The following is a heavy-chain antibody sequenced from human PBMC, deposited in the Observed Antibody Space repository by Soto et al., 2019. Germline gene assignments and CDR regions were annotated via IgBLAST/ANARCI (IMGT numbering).Heavy chain of an antibody. J-gene: IGHJ6*03. CDR1: GYTFTSYG. CDR2: ISAYNGNT. D-gene: IGHD2-2*01. V-gene: IGHV1-18*01. Sequence: GASVKVSCKASGYTFTSYGISWVRQAPGQGLEWMGWISAYNGNTNYAQKLQGRVTMTTDTSTSTAYMELRSLRSDDTAVYYCARGRSSTSCYAGGSLCGGYYYYMDVWGKGTTVTVSS. CDR3: ARGRSSTSCYAGGSLCGGYYYYMDV.